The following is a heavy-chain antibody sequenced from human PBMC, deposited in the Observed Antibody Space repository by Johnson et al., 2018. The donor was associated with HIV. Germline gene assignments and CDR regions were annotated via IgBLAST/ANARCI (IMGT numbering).Heavy chain of an antibody. V-gene: IGHV3-72*01. CDR3: ARGGEKGAFDI. CDR1: GFTFTDHY. J-gene: IGHJ3*02. Sequence: EQLVESGGGLVLPGGSLRLSCAVSGFTFTDHYMDWVRQAPGKGLEWVGRIRNKANSYTTEYAASVKGRFTILRDDSKNSLYLQMTSLKTEDTAVYYCARGGEKGAFDIWGQGTMVTVSS. CDR2: IRNKANSYTT. D-gene: IGHD7-27*01.